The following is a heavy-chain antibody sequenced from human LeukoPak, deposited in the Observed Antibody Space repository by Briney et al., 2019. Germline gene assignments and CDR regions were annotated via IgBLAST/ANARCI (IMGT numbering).Heavy chain of an antibody. V-gene: IGHV3-11*01. J-gene: IGHJ4*02. CDR2: ISSSGITI. CDR1: GFTFSDYY. CDR3: AKTPEYSSNWYPFDY. Sequence: GGSLRFSCTASGFTFSDYYMSWIRQAPGKGLEWVSYISSSGITIYYADSVKGRFTISRDNAKNSLYLQMTSLRAEDTAVYYCAKTPEYSSNWYPFDYWGQGTLVTVSS. D-gene: IGHD6-13*01.